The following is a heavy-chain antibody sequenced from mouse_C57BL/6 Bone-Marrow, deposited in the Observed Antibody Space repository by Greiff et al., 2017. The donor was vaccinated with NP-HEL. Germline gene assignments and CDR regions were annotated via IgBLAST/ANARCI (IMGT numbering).Heavy chain of an antibody. CDR1: GYAFSSSW. CDR2: IYPGDGDT. CDR3: ARSGHGNFYWYFDV. Sequence: QVQLQQSGPELVKPGASVKISCKASGYAFSSSWMNWVKQRPGKGLEWIGRIYPGDGDTNYNGKFKGKATLTADKSSSTAYMQLSSLTSEDSAVYFCARSGHGNFYWYFDVWGTGTTVTVSS. V-gene: IGHV1-82*01. J-gene: IGHJ1*03. D-gene: IGHD2-1*01.